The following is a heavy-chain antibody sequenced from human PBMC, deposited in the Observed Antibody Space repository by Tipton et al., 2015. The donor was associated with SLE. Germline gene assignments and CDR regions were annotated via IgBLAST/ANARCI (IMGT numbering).Heavy chain of an antibody. J-gene: IGHJ6*03. CDR3: ARGDYMDV. V-gene: IGHV3-30*14. Sequence: RSLRLSCAASGFTFSSYTMYWVRQAPGKGLECVAVISSDGSNKYYAGSVKGRFTISRDNSKNTLYLQMNSLRVEDTAVYYCARGDYMDVWGKGTMVTVSS. CDR2: ISSDGSNK. CDR1: GFTFSSYT.